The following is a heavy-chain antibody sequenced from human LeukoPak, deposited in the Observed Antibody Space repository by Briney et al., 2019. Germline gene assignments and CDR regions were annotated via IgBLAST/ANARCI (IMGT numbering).Heavy chain of an antibody. Sequence: GGSLRLSCTGSGFTFSAYIMNWVRQAPGKGLEWVPSISTNSYNIYYADSVRGRFTISRDNAKNSLFLQMNSLRAEDTAVYYCARWLVGALKPGAFDVWGQGTAGTVSS. J-gene: IGHJ3*01. CDR3: ARWLVGALKPGAFDV. CDR2: ISTNSYNI. V-gene: IGHV3-21*01. CDR1: GFTFSAYI. D-gene: IGHD1-26*01.